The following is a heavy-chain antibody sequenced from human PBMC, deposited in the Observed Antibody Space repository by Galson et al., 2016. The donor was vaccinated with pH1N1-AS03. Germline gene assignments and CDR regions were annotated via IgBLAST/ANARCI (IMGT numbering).Heavy chain of an antibody. CDR1: GGSVNGYY. V-gene: IGHV4-59*08. Sequence: ETLSLTCTVSGGSVNGYYWTWIRQPPGKGLEWIGQIFYIGDTLYTPSLRGRVTMSVDTSTNQLSLRLSSVTAADTAVYYCGRHLRSSYSMDVWGQGTTVTVSS. J-gene: IGHJ6*02. CDR2: IFYIGDT. D-gene: IGHD2-15*01. CDR3: GRHLRSSYSMDV.